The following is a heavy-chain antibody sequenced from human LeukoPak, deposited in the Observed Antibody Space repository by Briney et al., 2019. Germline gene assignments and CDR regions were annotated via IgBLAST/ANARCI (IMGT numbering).Heavy chain of an antibody. D-gene: IGHD2-15*01. Sequence: GGSLRLSCAASGFTFSSYAMHWVRQAPGKGLEWVSSISSSSSYIYYADSVKGRFTISRDNAKNSLYLQMNSLRAEDTAVYYCARGAAAAVLYCYWGQGTLVTVSS. CDR3: ARGAAAAVLYCY. CDR1: GFTFSSYA. J-gene: IGHJ4*02. V-gene: IGHV3-21*01. CDR2: ISSSSSYI.